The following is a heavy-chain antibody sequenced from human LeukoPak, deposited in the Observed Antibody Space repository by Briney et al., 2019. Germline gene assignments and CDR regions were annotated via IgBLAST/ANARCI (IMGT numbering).Heavy chain of an antibody. CDR1: GFTFSSYD. D-gene: IGHD3-9*01. Sequence: PGGSLRLSCAASGFTFSSYDMHWVRQATGKGLEWVSAIGTAGDTYYPGSVKGRFTISRENAKNSLYLQMNSLRAEDTAVYYCARDLETDISDAFDIWGQGTMVTVSS. J-gene: IGHJ3*02. CDR3: ARDLETDISDAFDI. CDR2: IGTAGDT. V-gene: IGHV3-13*04.